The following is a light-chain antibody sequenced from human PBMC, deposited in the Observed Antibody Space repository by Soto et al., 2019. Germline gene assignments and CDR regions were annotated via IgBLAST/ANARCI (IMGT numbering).Light chain of an antibody. CDR1: QSVDGN. Sequence: EILMTQSPATLSVSPGERATLCFRASQSVDGNLAWYQQKPGQAPRLLIYGASTRATGISARFSGSGSGTEFTLTISSLQSEDFGVYYCQQYNNWWTFGQGTKVDIK. J-gene: IGKJ1*01. CDR3: QQYNNWWT. V-gene: IGKV3-15*01. CDR2: GAS.